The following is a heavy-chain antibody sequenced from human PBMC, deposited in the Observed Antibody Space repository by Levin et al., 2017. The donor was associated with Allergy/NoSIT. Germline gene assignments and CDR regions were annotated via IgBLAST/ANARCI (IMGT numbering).Heavy chain of an antibody. CDR3: ASSAHDTVIPAAIVAFDP. CDR1: GGSISSYY. CDR2: IHYTGYT. Sequence: SETLSLTCTVSGGSISSYYWSWIRQSPGKRPEWIGYIHYTGYTNYSPSLKSRVTISLDTSKNQFSLKLTSVTAADTAVYSCASSAHDTVIPAAIVAFDPWGQGILVTVCS. D-gene: IGHD2-2*01. J-gene: IGHJ5*02. V-gene: IGHV4-59*08.